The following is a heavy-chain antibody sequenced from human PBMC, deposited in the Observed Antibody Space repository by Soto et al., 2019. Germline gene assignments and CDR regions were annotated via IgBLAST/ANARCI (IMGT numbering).Heavy chain of an antibody. CDR1: GFTFSDYY. CDR2: ISSSSSYT. D-gene: IGHD3-3*01. Sequence: PGGSLRLSCAASGFTFSDYYMSWIRQAPGKGLEWVSYISSSSSYTNYADSVKGRFTISRDNAKNSLYLQMNSLRAEDTAVYYCARVFLEWLSSYWYFDLWGRGTLVTVSS. V-gene: IGHV3-11*06. J-gene: IGHJ2*01. CDR3: ARVFLEWLSSYWYFDL.